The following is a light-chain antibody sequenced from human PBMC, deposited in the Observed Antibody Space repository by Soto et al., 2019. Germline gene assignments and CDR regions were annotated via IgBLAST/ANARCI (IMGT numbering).Light chain of an antibody. CDR3: QQYGSIPWT. CDR1: QSVSSK. V-gene: IGKV3-20*01. CDR2: DAS. Sequence: THAPGTLSLSPGERATPPCRGRQSVSSKVAWYQQKPGQAPLLIIDDASRTATGIAGRFSGSGAGTDFTLTISRLEHEDFAVYYCQQYGSIPWTFGQGTKVDIK. J-gene: IGKJ1*01.